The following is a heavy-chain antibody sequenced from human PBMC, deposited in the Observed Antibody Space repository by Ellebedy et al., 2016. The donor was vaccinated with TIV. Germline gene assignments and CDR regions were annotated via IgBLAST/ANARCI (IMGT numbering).Heavy chain of an antibody. V-gene: IGHV1-46*01. D-gene: IGHD6-13*01. CDR1: GYSFTSHY. Sequence: ASVKVSXKASGYSFTSHYMHWVRQAPGQGLEWMGIINPSGGSTTYAQKFQGRVTMTRDTSTSTVYMELSSLRSEDTAVYYCASRSRSGLVAVGNDYYAMDVWGQGTTVTVSS. J-gene: IGHJ6*02. CDR2: INPSGGST. CDR3: ASRSRSGLVAVGNDYYAMDV.